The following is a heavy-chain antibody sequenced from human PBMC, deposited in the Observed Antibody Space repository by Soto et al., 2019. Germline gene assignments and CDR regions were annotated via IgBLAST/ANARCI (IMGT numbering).Heavy chain of an antibody. V-gene: IGHV4-4*07. CDR2: IDTSGST. J-gene: IGHJ6*02. CDR3: AIASPGYSSSWHRILYYYYGMDV. Sequence: SETLSLTCTVSGGSISNYYCNWIRQPAGKGLEWIGRIDTSGSTNYNPSLKSRVTMSVDTSKNQFSLKLSSVTAADTAVYYCAIASPGYSSSWHRILYYYYGMDVWGQGTTVTVSS. D-gene: IGHD6-13*01. CDR1: GGSISNYY.